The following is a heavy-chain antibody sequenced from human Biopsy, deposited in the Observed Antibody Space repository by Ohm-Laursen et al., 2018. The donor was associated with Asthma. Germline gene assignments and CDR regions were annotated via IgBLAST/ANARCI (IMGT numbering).Heavy chain of an antibody. J-gene: IGHJ4*02. Sequence: SLRLSCTASRFTLSDYYMTWVRQAPGKGLEWVSYIDKSSSTIYYADSVKGRFTISRDNAKNSLYLQMNSLRAEDTAVYFCARLAYYDRSGTHYFDHWGQGNLVTVSS. CDR2: IDKSSSTI. D-gene: IGHD3-22*01. CDR1: RFTLSDYY. V-gene: IGHV3-11*01. CDR3: ARLAYYDRSGTHYFDH.